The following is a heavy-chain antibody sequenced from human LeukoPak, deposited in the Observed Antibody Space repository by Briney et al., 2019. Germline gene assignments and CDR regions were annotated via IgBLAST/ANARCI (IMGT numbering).Heavy chain of an antibody. CDR3: ARDKEHSYGRYFDF. J-gene: IGHJ4*02. CDR2: MQDTGNN. V-gene: IGHV4-59*01. CDR1: GGSISTYH. D-gene: IGHD5-18*01. Sequence: SDTLSLTCTVSGGSISTYHWNWIRKSPGKGLEWIGFMQDTGNNHYNPSLRSRVTMFTVTSKNQFSLELSSVTAADTAVYYCARDKEHSYGRYFDFWGQGISVTVSS.